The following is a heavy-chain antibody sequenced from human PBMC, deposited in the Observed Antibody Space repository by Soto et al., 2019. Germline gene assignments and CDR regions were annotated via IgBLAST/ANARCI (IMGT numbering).Heavy chain of an antibody. J-gene: IGHJ4*02. V-gene: IGHV1-18*01. CDR2: TRPNNGNT. CDR1: GYTFSIYG. Sequence: QIQLVQSGAEVKKPGASVKVSCKASGYTFSIYGINWVRQAPGQGLEWMGWTRPNNGNTKYAQNLQGRVTMNTDTSTSTAYMELRSLRPDDTAVYYCVRDLDGSGSYYTDYWGQGTLVTVSS. D-gene: IGHD3-10*01. CDR3: VRDLDGSGSYYTDY.